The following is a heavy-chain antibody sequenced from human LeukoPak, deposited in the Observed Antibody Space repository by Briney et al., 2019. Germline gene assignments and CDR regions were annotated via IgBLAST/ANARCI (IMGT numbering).Heavy chain of an antibody. Sequence: SQTLSLICTVSGGSISSGGYYWRWIRQHPGKGLEWIGYIYYSGSTYYNPSLKSRVTISVDTSKKQFSLKLSSVTAADTAVYYCARTYCGGDCYTLGKPFDYWGQGTLVTVSS. J-gene: IGHJ4*02. CDR1: GGSISSGGYY. CDR2: IYYSGST. CDR3: ARTYCGGDCYTLGKPFDY. V-gene: IGHV4-31*03. D-gene: IGHD2-21*02.